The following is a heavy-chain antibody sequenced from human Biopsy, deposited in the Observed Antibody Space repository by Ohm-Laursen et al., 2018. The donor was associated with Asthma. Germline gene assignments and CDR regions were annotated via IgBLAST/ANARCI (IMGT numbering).Heavy chain of an antibody. CDR3: ARAVDYSHYYGIDV. Sequence: SVKVSCKASGYTFNSAGTTWVRQAPGQGLEWMGWISVYNGNTKVAQKLQGRVTMITDTSTSTAYMELRSLRSDDTAVYFCARAVDYSHYYGIDVWGQGTTVTVS. CDR2: ISVYNGNT. CDR1: GYTFNSAG. J-gene: IGHJ6*02. D-gene: IGHD3-10*01. V-gene: IGHV1-18*01.